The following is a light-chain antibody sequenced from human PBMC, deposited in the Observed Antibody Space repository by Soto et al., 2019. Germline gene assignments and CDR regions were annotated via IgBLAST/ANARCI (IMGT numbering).Light chain of an antibody. V-gene: IGKV3-20*01. J-gene: IGKJ1*01. Sequence: EIVLTQSPGTLSLSPGERATLSCRASQSVSSSYLAWYQQKPGQAPRLLIYGASSRATGIPDRFSGSGSGTDFTLTISRLEPEDFEVYYCQQYCSSPPSAFGQGTKVEIK. CDR1: QSVSSSY. CDR2: GAS. CDR3: QQYCSSPPSA.